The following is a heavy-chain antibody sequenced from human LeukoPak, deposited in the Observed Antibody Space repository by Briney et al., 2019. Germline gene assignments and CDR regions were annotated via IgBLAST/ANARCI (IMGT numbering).Heavy chain of an antibody. CDR1: GFTFSGYW. J-gene: IGHJ4*02. D-gene: IGHD3-22*01. V-gene: IGHV3-7*01. CDR3: TKYYDNSGYSDY. Sequence: GGSLRLSCVTSGFTFSGYWLEWVRQAPGKGLEWVANINQDGSLKNYVDSVKGRFTISRDNAKNSLYLQMSSLRAEDTAVYYCTKYYDNSGYSDYWGQGTLLTVSS. CDR2: INQDGSLK.